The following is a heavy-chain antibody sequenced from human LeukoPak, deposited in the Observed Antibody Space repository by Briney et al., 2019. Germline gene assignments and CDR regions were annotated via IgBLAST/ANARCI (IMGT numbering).Heavy chain of an antibody. D-gene: IGHD3-22*01. CDR3: ARGSVYYDSSGYYLFDY. CDR1: GFTFSSYW. Sequence: GGSLRLSCAASGFTFSSYWMSWVRQAPGKGLEWVANIKQDGSEKYYVDSVKGRFTISRDNAKNSLYLQMNSLRAEDTAVYYCARGSVYYDSSGYYLFDYWGQGTLVTVSS. V-gene: IGHV3-7*01. J-gene: IGHJ4*02. CDR2: IKQDGSEK.